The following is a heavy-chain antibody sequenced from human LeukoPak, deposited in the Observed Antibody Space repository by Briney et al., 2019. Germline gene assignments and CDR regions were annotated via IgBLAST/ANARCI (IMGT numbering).Heavy chain of an antibody. CDR3: ARGEQQLVLFDY. CDR2: IYYSGST. V-gene: IGHV4-39*06. Sequence: SETLSLTCTVSGGSISSSSYYWGWIRQPPGKGLEWIGSIYYSGSTYYNPSLKSRVTISVDTSKNQFPLKLSSVTAADTAVYYCARGEQQLVLFDYWGQGTLVTVSS. J-gene: IGHJ4*02. D-gene: IGHD6-13*01. CDR1: GGSISSSSYY.